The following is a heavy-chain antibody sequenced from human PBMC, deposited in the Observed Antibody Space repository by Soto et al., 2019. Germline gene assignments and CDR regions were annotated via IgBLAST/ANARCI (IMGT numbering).Heavy chain of an antibody. J-gene: IGHJ4*02. CDR1: GFTFSSYS. CDR3: ARDQPGYSYGYGLGY. CDR2: ISSSSSYI. V-gene: IGHV3-21*01. D-gene: IGHD5-18*01. Sequence: EVQLVESGGGLVRPGGSLRLSCAASGFTFSSYSMNWVRQAPGKGLEWVSSISSSSSYIYYADSVNGRCTISRDKAKNSLYLQMNSLRSEDTAVYYCARDQPGYSYGYGLGYWGQGTLVTVSS.